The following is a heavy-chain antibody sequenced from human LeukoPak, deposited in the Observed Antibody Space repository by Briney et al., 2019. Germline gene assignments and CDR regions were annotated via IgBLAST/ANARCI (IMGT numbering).Heavy chain of an antibody. CDR1: GYTLTELS. V-gene: IGHV1-24*01. D-gene: IGHD4-17*01. Sequence: ASVKVSCKVSGYTLTELSMHWVRQAPGKGLEWMGGFDPEDGETIYAQKFQGRVTITADKSTSTAYMELSSLRSEDTAVYYCARAGDYGDYTFDYWGQGTLVTVSS. CDR2: FDPEDGET. CDR3: ARAGDYGDYTFDY. J-gene: IGHJ4*02.